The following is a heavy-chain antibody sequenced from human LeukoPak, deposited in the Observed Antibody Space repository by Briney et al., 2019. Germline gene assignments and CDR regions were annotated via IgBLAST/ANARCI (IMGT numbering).Heavy chain of an antibody. D-gene: IGHD3-16*01. J-gene: IGHJ4*02. CDR1: GFTFSNTW. V-gene: IGHV3-11*04. CDR2: IGNRGTTI. CDR3: ARGDRLTTLDC. Sequence: KSGGSLRLSCAASGFTFSNTWMTWVRQTPGRGLEWVSHIGNRGTTIFYADSVKGRFTISRDNAKNSLSLQMNSLRAEDAAIYYCARGDRLTTLDCWGQGTLVTVS.